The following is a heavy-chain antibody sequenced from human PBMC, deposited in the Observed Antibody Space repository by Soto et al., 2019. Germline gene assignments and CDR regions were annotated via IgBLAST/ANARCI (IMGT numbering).Heavy chain of an antibody. D-gene: IGHD3-22*01. CDR2: INHSGST. Sequence: PSETLSLTCAVYGGSFSGYYWSWIRQPPGKGLEWIGEINHSGSTNYNPSLKSRVTISVDTSKNQFSLKLSSVTAADTAVYYCARRVDHYDSSGDANDIWGQGTMVTVSS. CDR3: ARRVDHYDSSGDANDI. V-gene: IGHV4-34*01. J-gene: IGHJ3*02. CDR1: GGSFSGYY.